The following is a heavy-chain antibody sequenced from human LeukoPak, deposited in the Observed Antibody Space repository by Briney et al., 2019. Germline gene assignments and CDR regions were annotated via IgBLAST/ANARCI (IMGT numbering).Heavy chain of an antibody. CDR2: ISSSGSSI. V-gene: IGHV3-48*04. Sequence: PGGSLRLSCAASGFAFSSYWMSWVRQAPGKGLEWVSYISSSGSSIYYADSVKGRFTISRDNAKNSLYLQMNSLRAEDTAIYYCARGYGYYNYWGQGTLVTVSS. CDR3: ARGYGYYNY. J-gene: IGHJ4*02. D-gene: IGHD3-3*01. CDR1: GFAFSSYW.